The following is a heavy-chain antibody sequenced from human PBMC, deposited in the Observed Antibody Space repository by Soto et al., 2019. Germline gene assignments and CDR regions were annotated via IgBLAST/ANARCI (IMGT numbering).Heavy chain of an antibody. CDR3: ARRSSGRLTTAWAPLDW. CDR2: IKQDGSEK. V-gene: IGHV3-7*03. Sequence: EVQLVESGGGLVQPGESLRLSCAASGFTFTTYWMTWVRQAPGKGLEWVANIKQDGSEKFYVGSVRGRFTISRDNAKNSIYRQMNSLRDEDTAVYYCARRSSGRLTTAWAPLDWWGQGTLVTVSS. D-gene: IGHD2-15*01. CDR1: GFTFTTYW. J-gene: IGHJ4*02.